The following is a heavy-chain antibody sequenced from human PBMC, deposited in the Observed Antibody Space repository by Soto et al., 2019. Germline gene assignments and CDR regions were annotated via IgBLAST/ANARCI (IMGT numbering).Heavy chain of an antibody. Sequence: GGSLRLSCAASGFAFSGYGMHWVRQAPGKGLEWVAFIWFDGSDALYSDSVKGRFSITRDNSKNTLFLQLNSLRGDDTAVYYCAREGYCSGGGCSGGMDVWGQGTTVTVSS. V-gene: IGHV3-33*01. D-gene: IGHD2-15*01. CDR1: GFAFSGYG. CDR2: IWFDGSDA. J-gene: IGHJ6*02. CDR3: AREGYCSGGGCSGGMDV.